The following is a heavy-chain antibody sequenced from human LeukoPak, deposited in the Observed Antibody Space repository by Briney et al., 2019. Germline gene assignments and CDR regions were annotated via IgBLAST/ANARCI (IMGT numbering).Heavy chain of an antibody. V-gene: IGHV1-2*06. D-gene: IGHD3-22*01. CDR3: ARDLGDYYDSSGPDY. J-gene: IGHJ4*02. CDR1: GYTFAAYF. Sequence: ASVKVSCKASGYTFAAYFIHWVRQAPGQGLEWMGRINPNGGDTNYAQKFQGRVTMTGDTSISTAYMELSSLGSDDTAMYYCARDLGDYYDSSGPDYWGQGTLVTVSS. CDR2: INPNGGDT.